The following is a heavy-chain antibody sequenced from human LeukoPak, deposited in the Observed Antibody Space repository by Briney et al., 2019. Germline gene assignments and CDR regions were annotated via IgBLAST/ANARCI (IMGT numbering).Heavy chain of an antibody. CDR1: GGSISSGGYY. J-gene: IGHJ5*02. CDR3: ARHVLGVKSGHSDFWSGSYNTHRTSNSWFDP. CDR2: IYYSGDT. Sequence: MASETLSLTCTVSGGSISSGGYYWSWIRQHPGKGLEWIGYIYYSGDTYYNPSLKSRVTISVDTSKNQFSLKLSSVTAADTAVYYCARHVLGVKSGHSDFWSGSYNTHRTSNSWFDPWGQGTLVTVSS. V-gene: IGHV4-31*03. D-gene: IGHD3-3*01.